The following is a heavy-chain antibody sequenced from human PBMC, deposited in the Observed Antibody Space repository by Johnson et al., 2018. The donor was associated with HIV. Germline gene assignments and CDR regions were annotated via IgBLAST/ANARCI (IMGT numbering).Heavy chain of an antibody. J-gene: IGHJ3*02. D-gene: IGHD1-7*01. CDR1: GFTVSSNY. Sequence: VQLVESGGGLIQPGGSLRLSCAASGFTVSSNYMSWVRQAPGKGLEWVSVLYRGGYTYYADSVKGRFTVSRDNSKNTLYLQMNSLRTEDTAVYYCASESRWKYAGDAFDIWGQGTMVTVSS. CDR2: LYRGGYT. CDR3: ASESRWKYAGDAFDI. V-gene: IGHV3-53*01.